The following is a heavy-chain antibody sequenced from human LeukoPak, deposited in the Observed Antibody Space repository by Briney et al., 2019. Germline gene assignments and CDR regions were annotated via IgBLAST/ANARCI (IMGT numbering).Heavy chain of an antibody. Sequence: GGSLRLSCAASGFTFSSYSMNWGRQAPGKGLEWVSSIISSRSYIYYADSVKGRYTISRDNAKNSLYLQMNSLRAEDTAVYYCARDSEGSCSITSSGFPYYYSSYYMDVWGNGTTVTVSS. CDR1: GFTFSSYS. CDR2: IISSRSYI. J-gene: IGHJ6*03. V-gene: IGHV3-21*01. D-gene: IGHD2-2*01. CDR3: ARDSEGSCSITSSGFPYYYSSYYMDV.